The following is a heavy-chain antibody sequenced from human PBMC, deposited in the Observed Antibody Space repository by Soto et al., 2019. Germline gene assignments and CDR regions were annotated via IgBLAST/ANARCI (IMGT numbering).Heavy chain of an antibody. Sequence: EVQLVESGGGLVQPGGSLRLSCAASGFTFSSYWMHWVRQAPGKGLVWVSRINRDGSSTSYADSVKGRFTISRDNAKNTRYLQMNSLRAEDTAVYYCARFQVSKRTIDYWGQGTLVTVSS. J-gene: IGHJ4*02. CDR1: GFTFSSYW. D-gene: IGHD6-13*01. V-gene: IGHV3-74*01. CDR2: INRDGSST. CDR3: ARFQVSKRTIDY.